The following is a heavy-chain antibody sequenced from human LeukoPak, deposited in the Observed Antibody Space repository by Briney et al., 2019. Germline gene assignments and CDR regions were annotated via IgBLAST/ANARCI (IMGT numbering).Heavy chain of an antibody. CDR3: ARASITRVAFDI. Sequence: SETLSLTCTVSGDSISSYYWGWIRQPPGKGLEWIGSIYYSGSTYYNPPLKSRVTMSVDTSKNQFSLKLSSVTAADTAVYYCARASITRVAFDIWGQGTMVTVSS. D-gene: IGHD3-10*01. J-gene: IGHJ3*02. CDR1: GDSISSYY. CDR2: IYYSGST. V-gene: IGHV4-39*07.